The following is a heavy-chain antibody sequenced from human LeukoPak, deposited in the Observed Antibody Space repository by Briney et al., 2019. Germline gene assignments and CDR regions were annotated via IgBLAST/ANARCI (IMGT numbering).Heavy chain of an antibody. CDR2: IYYGGST. CDR3: ARHGSDWSFDY. J-gene: IGHJ4*02. D-gene: IGHD6-19*01. V-gene: IGHV4-61*01. CDR1: GYSISSSYY. Sequence: PSETLSLTCAVSGYSISSSYYWSWIRQPPGKGLEWIGYIYYGGSTHSNPSLKSRVTISVDTSKNQFSLKVRSVTAADTAVYYCARHGSDWSFDYWGQGVLVTVSS.